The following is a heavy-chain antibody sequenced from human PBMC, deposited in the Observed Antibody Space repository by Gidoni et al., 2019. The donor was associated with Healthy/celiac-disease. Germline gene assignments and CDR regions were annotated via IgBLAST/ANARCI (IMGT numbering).Heavy chain of an antibody. CDR3: ARQVLDYYDSSGYYSNPFDY. CDR1: GGSIRSSSYY. CDR2: IYYSGST. V-gene: IGHV4-39*01. J-gene: IGHJ4*02. Sequence: QLQLQESGPGLVKPSETLSLTCTVSGGSIRSSSYYWGWIRQPPGKGLEWIGSIYYSGSTYSNPSLKSRVTISVDTSKNQFSLKLSSVTAADTAVYYCARQVLDYYDSSGYYSNPFDYWGQGTLVTVSS. D-gene: IGHD3-22*01.